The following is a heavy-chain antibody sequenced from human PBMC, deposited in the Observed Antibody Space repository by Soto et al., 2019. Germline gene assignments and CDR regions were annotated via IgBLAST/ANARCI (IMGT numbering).Heavy chain of an antibody. J-gene: IGHJ4*02. CDR1: GFTFTNHA. Sequence: GGSLRLSCAASGFTFTNHAFHWVRQAPGKGLEWVAIVSYDGGNKYYADSVKGRFTISRDNSKNTVYLEMNSLRPEDTAVYYCARGIQLWLRLFDYWGQGILVTVSS. CDR3: ARGIQLWLRLFDY. D-gene: IGHD5-18*01. V-gene: IGHV3-30-3*01. CDR2: VSYDGGNK.